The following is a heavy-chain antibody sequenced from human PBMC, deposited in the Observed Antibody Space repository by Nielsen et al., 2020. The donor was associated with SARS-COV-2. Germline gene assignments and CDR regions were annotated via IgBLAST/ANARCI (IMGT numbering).Heavy chain of an antibody. D-gene: IGHD5-24*01. J-gene: IGHJ5*02. CDR1: GFTFDDYA. CDR2: ISYDGSNK. Sequence: GGSLRLSCAASGFTFDDYAMHWVRQAPGKGLEWVAVISYDGSNKYYADSVKGRFTMSRDNAKNSVSLEMNSLKDEDTGVYFCARGKWLIDPWGQGTLVTVSS. V-gene: IGHV3-30-3*01. CDR3: ARGKWLIDP.